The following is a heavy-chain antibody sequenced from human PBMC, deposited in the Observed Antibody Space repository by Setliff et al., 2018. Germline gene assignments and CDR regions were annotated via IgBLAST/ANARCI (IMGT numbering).Heavy chain of an antibody. CDR2: IYPGDSHT. D-gene: IGHD2-15*01. J-gene: IGHJ4*02. CDR3: ARPPCSCGSCYPYFFDY. V-gene: IGHV5-51*01. CDR1: GYSFSNFW. Sequence: GESLQISCQGSGYSFSNFWIGWVRQMPGKGLEWMGIIYPGDSHTRYSPSFQGQVTMSADKSSSTAYLQWSSLKASDTAMYYCARPPCSCGSCYPYFFDYWGQGTLVTVSS.